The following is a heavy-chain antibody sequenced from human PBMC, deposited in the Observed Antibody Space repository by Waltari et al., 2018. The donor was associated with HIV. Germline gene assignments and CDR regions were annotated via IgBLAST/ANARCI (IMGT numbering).Heavy chain of an antibody. CDR2: IIPILGIA. V-gene: IGHV1-69*04. J-gene: IGHJ4*02. Sequence: QVQLVQSGAEVKKPGSSVKVSCKASGGTFSSYAISWVRQAPGQGLEWMGRIIPILGIANYAQKFQGRVTITADKSTSTAYMELSSLRSEDTAVYYCARGLGVVTREPVDYWGQGTLVTVSS. CDR1: GGTFSSYA. CDR3: ARGLGVVTREPVDY. D-gene: IGHD2-15*01.